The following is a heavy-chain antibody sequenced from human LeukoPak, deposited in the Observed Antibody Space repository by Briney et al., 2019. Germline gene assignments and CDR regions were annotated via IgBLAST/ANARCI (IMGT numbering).Heavy chain of an antibody. V-gene: IGHV4-4*07. D-gene: IGHD1-7*01. CDR1: GGSISGYY. CDR3: ARLITGTTTAFDI. J-gene: IGHJ3*02. Sequence: SETLSLTCSVSGGSISGYYWTWIRQPAGKGLEWIGRVYTSGSTHYNPSLKTRLTMSVDTSKNQFSLKLSSVTAADTAVYYCARLITGTTTAFDIWGQGTMVTVYS. CDR2: VYTSGST.